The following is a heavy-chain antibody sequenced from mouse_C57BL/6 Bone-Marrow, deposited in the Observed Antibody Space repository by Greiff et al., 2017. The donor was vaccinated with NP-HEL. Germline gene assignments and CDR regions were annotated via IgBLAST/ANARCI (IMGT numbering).Heavy chain of an antibody. Sequence: QVQLQQPGTELVKPGASVKLSCKASGYTFTSYWMHWVKQRPGQGLEWNGNINPSNGGTNYNEKFKSKATLTVDKSSSTAYMQLSSRTSEDSAVDYCAGGLWLRGREYWGQGTLVTVSA. CDR3: AGGLWLRGREY. CDR1: GYTFTSYW. D-gene: IGHD2-2*01. J-gene: IGHJ3*01. V-gene: IGHV1-53*01. CDR2: INPSNGGT.